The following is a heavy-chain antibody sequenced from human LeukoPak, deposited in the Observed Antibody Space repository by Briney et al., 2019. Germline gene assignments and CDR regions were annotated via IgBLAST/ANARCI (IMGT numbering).Heavy chain of an antibody. J-gene: IGHJ6*02. CDR1: GFIFTSYS. Sequence: TGGSLRLSCVASGFIFTSYSMNWVRQAPGKGLEWVSYISSSSSTIYYADSVKGRFTISRDNAKNSLYLQMNSLRDEDTAVYYCARDGVVIAVAGTMDYYGMDVWGQGTTVTVSS. D-gene: IGHD6-19*01. CDR3: ARDGVVIAVAGTMDYYGMDV. V-gene: IGHV3-48*02. CDR2: ISSSSSTI.